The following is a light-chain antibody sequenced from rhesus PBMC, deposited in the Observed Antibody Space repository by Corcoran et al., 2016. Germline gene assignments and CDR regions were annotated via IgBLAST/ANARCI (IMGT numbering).Light chain of an antibody. CDR3: LQHNSYPYS. J-gene: IGKJ2*01. V-gene: IGKV1-28*03. CDR1: QGISSY. Sequence: DIQMTQSPSSLSASAGDTVTITCRASQGISSYLNWFQQKPGKAPKLLIYAASSLERGVPSRFSGSGSGTDFTLTISSLQPEDFAVYYCLQHNSYPYSFGQGTKVEIK. CDR2: AAS.